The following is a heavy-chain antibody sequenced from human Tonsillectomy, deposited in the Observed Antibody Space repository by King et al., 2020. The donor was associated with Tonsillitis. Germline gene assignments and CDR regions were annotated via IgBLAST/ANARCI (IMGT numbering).Heavy chain of an antibody. Sequence: VQLVESGAEVKKPGESLKISCKGSGYSFTSFWIGWVRQMPGKGLEWMGIIYPGDSDTRYSPSFQGQVTISADRSINTAYLQGGSLKASDTAIYYCATGYGRTWYDYWGQGPLVTVSS. CDR3: ATGYGRTWYDY. CDR2: IYPGDSDT. J-gene: IGHJ5*01. D-gene: IGHD6-13*01. CDR1: GYSFTSFW. V-gene: IGHV5-51*03.